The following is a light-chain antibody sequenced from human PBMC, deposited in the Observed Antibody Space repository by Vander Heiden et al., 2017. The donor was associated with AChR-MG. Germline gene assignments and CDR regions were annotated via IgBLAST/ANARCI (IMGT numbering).Light chain of an antibody. J-gene: IGLJ2*01. CDR1: GGSIASNY. CDR2: EDN. Sequence: NFVLTQPHSVSESPGKTVTISCTRSGGSIASNYVQWYQQRPGSAPTTVIYEDNHRPSGVPDRFSGSIDSSSNSASIIISGLKTEDEADYYCQSYDDTNHGVFGGGTKLTVL. V-gene: IGLV6-57*03. CDR3: QSYDDTNHGV.